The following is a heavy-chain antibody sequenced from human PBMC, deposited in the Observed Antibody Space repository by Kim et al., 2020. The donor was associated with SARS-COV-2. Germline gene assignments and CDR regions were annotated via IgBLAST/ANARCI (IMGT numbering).Heavy chain of an antibody. D-gene: IGHD1-7*01. CDR2: IYPGDSDT. Sequence: GESLKISCKGSGYRFTSYWIGWVRQMPGKGLEWMGIIYPGDSDTRYSPSFQGQVTISADKSISTAYLQWSSLKASDTAMYYCARLGGTTYYYYGMDVWGQGTTVTVSS. J-gene: IGHJ6*02. CDR3: ARLGGTTYYYYGMDV. CDR1: GYRFTSYW. V-gene: IGHV5-51*01.